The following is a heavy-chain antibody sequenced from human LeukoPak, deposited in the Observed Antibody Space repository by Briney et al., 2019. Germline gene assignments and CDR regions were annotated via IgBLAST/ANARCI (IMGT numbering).Heavy chain of an antibody. J-gene: IGHJ4*02. Sequence: SETLSLTCTVSGVSVSSGSYYWSWIRQPPGKGLEWIGYIYYSGSTNYNPSLKSRVTISVDTSKNQFSLKLSSVTAADTAVYYCARMNYYDSSGYNYWGRGTLVTVSS. CDR1: GVSVSSGSYY. CDR3: ARMNYYDSSGYNY. CDR2: IYYSGST. V-gene: IGHV4-61*01. D-gene: IGHD3-22*01.